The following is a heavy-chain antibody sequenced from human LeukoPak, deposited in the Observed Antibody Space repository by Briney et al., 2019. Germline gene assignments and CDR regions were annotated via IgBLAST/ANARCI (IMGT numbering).Heavy chain of an antibody. V-gene: IGHV3-30*18. Sequence: GGSLRLSCAASGFTFSSYGMHWVRQAPAKGLQRVTVISYDGSNKYYADSVKDRFTISRDNSENTLYLQMNSLRAEDTAVYYCAKDSQVGALDYWGQGTLVTVSS. CDR2: ISYDGSNK. CDR1: GFTFSSYG. CDR3: AKDSQVGALDY. J-gene: IGHJ4*02. D-gene: IGHD1-26*01.